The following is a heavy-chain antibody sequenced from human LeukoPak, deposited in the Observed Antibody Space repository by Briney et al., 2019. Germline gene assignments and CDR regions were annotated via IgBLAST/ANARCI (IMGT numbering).Heavy chain of an antibody. D-gene: IGHD5-24*01. CDR3: AREASRGDGHNLY. CDR2: IIPIFGTA. Sequence: GASVKVSCKASGGTFSSYAISWVRQAPGQGLEWMGGIIPIFGTANYAQKFQGRVTITADKSTSTAYMELSSLRSEDTAAYYCAREASRGDGHNLYWGQGTLVTVSS. J-gene: IGHJ4*02. V-gene: IGHV1-69*06. CDR1: GGTFSSYA.